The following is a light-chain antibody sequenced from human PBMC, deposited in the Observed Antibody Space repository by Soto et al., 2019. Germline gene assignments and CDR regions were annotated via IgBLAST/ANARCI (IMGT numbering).Light chain of an antibody. CDR3: QQYGTSLWT. Sequence: EIVMTQSPATLSVSPGERATLSCRASQSVSSNLAWYQQKPGQAPRLLIYGASTRATGIPARFSGSGSGTEFTLTISSLQSEDFAVYSCQQYGTSLWTFGQGTKV. CDR1: QSVSSN. J-gene: IGKJ1*01. CDR2: GAS. V-gene: IGKV3-15*01.